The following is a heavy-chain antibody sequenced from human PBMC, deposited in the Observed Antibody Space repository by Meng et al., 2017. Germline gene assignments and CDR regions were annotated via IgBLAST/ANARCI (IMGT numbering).Heavy chain of an antibody. D-gene: IGHD3-16*01. CDR2: ISYDGSNK. V-gene: IGHV3-30*01. CDR3: ARDRSMGGASDDY. CDR1: GFTFSSYA. J-gene: IGHJ4*02. Sequence: GQGGGVGGGGVQPGSALRLSCAASGFTFSSYAMHWVRQAPGKGLEWVAVISYDGSNKYYADSVKGRFTISRDNSKNTLYLQMNSLRAEDTAVYYCARDRSMGGASDDYWGQGTLVTVSS.